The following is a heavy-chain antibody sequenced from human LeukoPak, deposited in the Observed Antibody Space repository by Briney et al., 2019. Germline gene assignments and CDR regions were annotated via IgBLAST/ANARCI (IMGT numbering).Heavy chain of an antibody. CDR2: VNPSAFAT. J-gene: IGHJ4*02. CDR3: ARGPIDSDHDFDY. Sequence: GGSLRLSCAASGFTFSSYAMSWVRQAPGGALEWLGQVNPSAFATYGSPIKRPVTISRDTSKNQISLRVASVTAADAGVYYCARGPIDSDHDFDYWGQGALVTVSS. CDR1: GFTFSSYA. V-gene: IGHV3-23*02. D-gene: IGHD2-21*02.